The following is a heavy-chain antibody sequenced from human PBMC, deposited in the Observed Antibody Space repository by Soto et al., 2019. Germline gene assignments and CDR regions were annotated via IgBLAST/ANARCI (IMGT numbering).Heavy chain of an antibody. CDR3: VRDGTKTLREWFDP. V-gene: IGHV4-4*07. CDR2: IYATGTT. Sequence: SETLSLTCTVSGASICGFYWSWIRKSAGKGLEWIGRIYATGTTDYNPSLKSRVMMSVDTSKKQFSLKLRSVTAADTAVYYCVRDGTKTLREWFDPWGQGISVTVS. CDR1: GASICGFY. J-gene: IGHJ5*02. D-gene: IGHD1-1*01.